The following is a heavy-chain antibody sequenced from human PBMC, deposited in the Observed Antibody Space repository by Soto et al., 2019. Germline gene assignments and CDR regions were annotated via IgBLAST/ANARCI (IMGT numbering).Heavy chain of an antibody. D-gene: IGHD3-10*02. J-gene: IGHJ6*02. V-gene: IGHV4-4*02. CDR1: GGSISSSNW. Sequence: QVQLQESGPGLVKPSGTLSLTCAVSGGSISSSNWWSWVRQPPGKGLEWIGEIYHIGSTYYNPSLKSRVTISVDKSKNQFSLKLSSVTAADTAVYYCASVRGGYYYAMDVWGQGTTVTVSS. CDR3: ASVRGGYYYAMDV. CDR2: IYHIGST.